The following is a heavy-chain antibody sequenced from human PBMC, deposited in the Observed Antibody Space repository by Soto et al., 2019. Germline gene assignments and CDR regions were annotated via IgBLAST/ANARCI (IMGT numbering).Heavy chain of an antibody. Sequence: SVKVSCKASGGTFSSYAISWVRQAPGQGLEWMGGIIPIFGTANYAQKFQGRVTITADESTSTAYMELSSLRSEDTAVYYCARDRRYYDSSGYYDYWGQETLVTVSS. J-gene: IGHJ4*02. D-gene: IGHD3-22*01. CDR3: ARDRRYYDSSGYYDY. CDR2: IIPIFGTA. CDR1: GGTFSSYA. V-gene: IGHV1-69*13.